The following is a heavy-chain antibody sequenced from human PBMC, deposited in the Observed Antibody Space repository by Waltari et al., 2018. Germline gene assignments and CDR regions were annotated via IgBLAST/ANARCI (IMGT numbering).Heavy chain of an antibody. J-gene: IGHJ3*01. CDR2: IKQDGSEK. D-gene: IGHD3-9*01. V-gene: IGHV3-7*01. Sequence: EVQLVDSGGGLVQPGGSLRLSCAAAGFTFTNYWLCGVRQAPGEGPEWLANIKQDGSEKYYVDSWKGRFTISRDNAKNSIYLQMSSLTAEDTAVYYCARTIGGGAFDLWGQGTMVTVSS. CDR3: ARTIGGGAFDL. CDR1: GFTFTNYW.